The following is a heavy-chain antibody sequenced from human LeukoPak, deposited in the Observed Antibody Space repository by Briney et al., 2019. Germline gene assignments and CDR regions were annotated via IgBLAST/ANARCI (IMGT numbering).Heavy chain of an antibody. CDR3: ARGGRDGYNNWFDP. V-gene: IGHV4-61*02. CDR1: GGSISSGSYY. CDR2: IYTSGST. D-gene: IGHD5-24*01. Sequence: SQTLSLTCTVSGGSISSGSYYWHWIRQPAGKGLEWIGRIYTSGSTNYNPSLKSRVTISVDTSKNQFSLKLSSVTAADTAVYYCARGGRDGYNNWFDPWGQGTLVTVSS. J-gene: IGHJ5*02.